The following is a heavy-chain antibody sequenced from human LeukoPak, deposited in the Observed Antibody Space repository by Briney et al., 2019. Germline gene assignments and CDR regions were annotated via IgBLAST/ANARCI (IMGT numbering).Heavy chain of an antibody. V-gene: IGHV1-69*05. D-gene: IGHD3-22*01. CDR2: IIPIFGTA. CDR3: ARTPKSETYYYDSSGSSPFDY. Sequence: ASVKVSCKASGGTFSSYAISWLRQAPGQGLEWMGGIIPIFGTANYAQKFQGRVTITTDESTSTAYMELSSLRSEDTAVYYCARTPKSETYYYDSSGSSPFDYWGQGTLVTVSS. CDR1: GGTFSSYA. J-gene: IGHJ4*02.